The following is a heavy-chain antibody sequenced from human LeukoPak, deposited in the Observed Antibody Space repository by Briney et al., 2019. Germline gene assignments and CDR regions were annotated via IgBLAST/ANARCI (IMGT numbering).Heavy chain of an antibody. J-gene: IGHJ3*02. V-gene: IGHV1-2*06. D-gene: IGHD6-13*01. CDR1: GYTFTSYD. Sequence: ASVKVSCKASGYTFTSYDINWVRQATGQGLEWMGRINPNSGGTNYAQKFQGRVTMTRDTSISTAYMELSRLRSDDTAVYYCAREAKYSSSWSHAFDIWGQGTMVTVSS. CDR2: INPNSGGT. CDR3: AREAKYSSSWSHAFDI.